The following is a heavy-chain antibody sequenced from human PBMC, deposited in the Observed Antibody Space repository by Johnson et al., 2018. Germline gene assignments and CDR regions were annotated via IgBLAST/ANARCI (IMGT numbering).Heavy chain of an antibody. CDR1: GLTFSGSA. D-gene: IGHD3-10*01. CDR3: TRQQKVRGVIYYMDC. V-gene: IGHV3-73*01. CDR2: IRSNANSYAT. J-gene: IGHJ6*03. Sequence: VQLVESGGGLVQPGGSXKLSCAASGLTFSGSAMHWVRQASGKGLEWVGRIRSNANSYATAYAASVKGRFTISRDDSKNTAYLQRNSLKSEDTAVYYCTRQQKVRGVIYYMDCWGKGTTVTVSS.